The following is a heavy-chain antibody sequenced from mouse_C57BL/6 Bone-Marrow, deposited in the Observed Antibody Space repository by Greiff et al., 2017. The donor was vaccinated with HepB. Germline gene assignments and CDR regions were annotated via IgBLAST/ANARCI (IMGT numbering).Heavy chain of an antibody. CDR1: GYTFTSYD. V-gene: IGHV1-85*01. Sequence: QVQLQQSGPELVKPGASVKLSCKASGYTFTSYDINWVKQRPGQGLEWIGWIYPRDGSTKYNEKFKGKATLTVDTSSSTAYMELHSLTSEDSAVYFCARGKPITTVVAHWYFDVWGTGTTVTVSS. CDR2: IYPRDGST. CDR3: ARGKPITTVVAHWYFDV. J-gene: IGHJ1*03. D-gene: IGHD1-1*01.